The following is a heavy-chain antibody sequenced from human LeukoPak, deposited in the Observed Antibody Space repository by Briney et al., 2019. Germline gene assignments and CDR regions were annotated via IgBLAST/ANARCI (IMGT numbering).Heavy chain of an antibody. CDR2: IYYSGST. V-gene: IGHV4-59*08. Sequence: PSETLSLTCTVYGGSIRGYYWSWVRQPPGKGLEWIAYIYYSGSTNYNSSLKSRVTISLDTSKNQFSLKLSSVTAADTAVYYCAVGATHYYMDVWGKGTTVTVSS. D-gene: IGHD3-16*01. J-gene: IGHJ6*03. CDR3: AVGATHYYMDV. CDR1: GGSIRGYY.